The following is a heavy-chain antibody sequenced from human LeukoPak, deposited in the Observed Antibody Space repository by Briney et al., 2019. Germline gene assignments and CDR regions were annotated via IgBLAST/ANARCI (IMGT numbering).Heavy chain of an antibody. V-gene: IGHV3-23*01. Sequence: GGSLRLSCAVSGFTFSTYTMNWVRQAPGKGLEWVSGISSGGGSSYYADSVKGRFTISRDNSENTLFLQMNSLRAEDTAVYYCAETHSFWQNSSWHFPWSDPWGQGTLVTVSS. CDR3: AETHSFWQNSSWHFPWSDP. CDR2: ISSGGGSS. J-gene: IGHJ5*02. CDR1: GFTFSTYT. D-gene: IGHD6-13*01.